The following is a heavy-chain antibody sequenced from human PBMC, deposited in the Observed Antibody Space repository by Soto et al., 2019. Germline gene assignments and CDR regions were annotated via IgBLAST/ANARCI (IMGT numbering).Heavy chain of an antibody. Sequence: QVQLVQSGTEVKKPGSSVKVSCKASGHTFNSYSINWVRQAPGQGLEWMGRIIPVLDITNLTHKFQGRVSLTADRSTYTTYMDLSSLRSEDTAVYSCTRGDSWGYYGLDIWGQGTTVTVSS. J-gene: IGHJ6*02. V-gene: IGHV1-69*02. CDR1: GHTFNSYS. CDR3: TRGDSWGYYGLDI. D-gene: IGHD2-21*01. CDR2: IIPVLDIT.